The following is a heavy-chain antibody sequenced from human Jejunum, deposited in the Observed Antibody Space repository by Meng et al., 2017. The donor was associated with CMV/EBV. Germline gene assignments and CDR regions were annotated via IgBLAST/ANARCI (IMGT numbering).Heavy chain of an antibody. CDR1: GYTFTRYP. V-gene: IGHV7-4-1*02. CDR3: ARDSPLDGYSLLDY. J-gene: IGHJ4*02. D-gene: IGHD5-24*01. Sequence: QVQLVQFGSELKKPGASVKVSCKASGYTFTRYPMNWVRQAPGQGLEWMGWINTNTGNPTYAQGFTGRFVFSLDTSVSTAYLQINSLRADDTAVYYCARDSPLDGYSLLDYWGQGTLVTVSS. CDR2: INTNTGNP.